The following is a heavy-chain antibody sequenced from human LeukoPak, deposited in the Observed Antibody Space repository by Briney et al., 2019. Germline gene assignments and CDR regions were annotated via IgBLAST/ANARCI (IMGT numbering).Heavy chain of an antibody. CDR2: IKQDGSEK. CDR3: ARDQGCSSTHCFIDY. V-gene: IGHV3-7*03. CDR1: GFTFSSYW. D-gene: IGHD2-2*01. Sequence: GGSLRLSCAASGFTFSSYWMSWVRQAPGKGLEWVANIKQDGSEKYYVDSVKGRFTISRDNAKNSLYLQMNSLRAEDTAVYYCARDQGCSSTHCFIDYWGQGTWVTVSS. J-gene: IGHJ4*02.